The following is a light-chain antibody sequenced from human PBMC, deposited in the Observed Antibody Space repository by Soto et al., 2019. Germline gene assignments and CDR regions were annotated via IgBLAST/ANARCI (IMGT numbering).Light chain of an antibody. CDR1: QSISSY. Sequence: DIQMTQSQSYLSSSLGYIVTITCRASQSISSYLNWYQQKPGKAPKLLIYAASSLQSGVPSRFSGSGSGTDFSLTISTLQPEDFATYYCQQANSFPLTYGGGTKVDIK. V-gene: IGKV1-39*01. J-gene: IGKJ4*01. CDR2: AAS. CDR3: QQANSFPLT.